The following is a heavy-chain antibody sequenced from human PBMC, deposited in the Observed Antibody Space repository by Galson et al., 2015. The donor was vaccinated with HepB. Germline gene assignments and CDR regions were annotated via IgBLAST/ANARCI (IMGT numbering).Heavy chain of an antibody. J-gene: IGHJ6*02. D-gene: IGHD1-26*01. CDR3: ARLGISYRPRNFYYYYGMDV. CDR2: IYPGDSDT. V-gene: IGHV5-51*01. Sequence: QSGAEVKKPGESLKISCKASGYSFTNYWIGWVRQMPGKGLEWMGIIYPGDSDTTYSPSFQGQVTISADESISTAYLQWSSLKASDSAMYYCARLGISYRPRNFYYYYGMDVWGQGTTVTVSS. CDR1: GYSFTNYW.